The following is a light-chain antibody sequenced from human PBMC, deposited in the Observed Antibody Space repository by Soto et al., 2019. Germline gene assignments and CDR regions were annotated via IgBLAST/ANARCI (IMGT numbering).Light chain of an antibody. CDR3: QQRRSWQVT. V-gene: IGKV3-11*01. J-gene: IGKJ5*01. Sequence: EIVWTQSPATLSMSPGERATLSCRASQSVSSYLAWYQQKPGQAPRLLIYDASNRATGIPARFSGSGSGTNFTLSISSLEPEDFAVYYCQQRRSWQVTFGQGTRLEI. CDR2: DAS. CDR1: QSVSSY.